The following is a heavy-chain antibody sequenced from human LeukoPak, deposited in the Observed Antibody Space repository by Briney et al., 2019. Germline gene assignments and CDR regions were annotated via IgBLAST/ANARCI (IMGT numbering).Heavy chain of an antibody. Sequence: PSETLSLTCTVSGGSISSYYWSWIRQPPGKGLEWIGYIYYSGSTNYNPSLKSRVTISVDTSKNQFSLKLSSVTAADTAVYYCARTRYSGYDYSHYFDYWGQGTLVTVSS. CDR3: ARTRYSGYDYSHYFDY. CDR2: IYYSGST. CDR1: GGSISSYY. D-gene: IGHD5-12*01. V-gene: IGHV4-59*01. J-gene: IGHJ4*02.